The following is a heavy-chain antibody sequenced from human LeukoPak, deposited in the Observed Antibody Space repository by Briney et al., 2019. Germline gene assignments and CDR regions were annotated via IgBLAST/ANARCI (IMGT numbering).Heavy chain of an antibody. D-gene: IGHD3-10*01. CDR1: GFTSSDYY. V-gene: IGHV3-11*01. J-gene: IGHJ6*02. CDR2: ISSSGSTI. Sequence: PVGSLRLSCAAPGFTSSDYYMSWIRQAPGKGLGRVSYISSSGSTIYYADSVKGRFTISRDNTKNSLYLQMNSLSGEDTAVYYCARDKYYGSGSQREDVWGQGTTVTVSS. CDR3: ARDKYYGSGSQREDV.